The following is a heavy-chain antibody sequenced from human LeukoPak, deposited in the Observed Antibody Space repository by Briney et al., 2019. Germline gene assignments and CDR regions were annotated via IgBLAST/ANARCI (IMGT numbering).Heavy chain of an antibody. V-gene: IGHV3-48*01. CDR1: GFTFSSYS. Sequence: GGSLRLSCAASGFTFSSYSMNWVRQTPGKGLEWVSYISSSSSTIYYADSVRGRFTISRDDAKNSLYLQMNSLRAEDTAVYYCARDLTGNGDYWGQGTLVTVSS. CDR3: ARDLTGNGDY. CDR2: ISSSSSTI. D-gene: IGHD1-20*01. J-gene: IGHJ4*02.